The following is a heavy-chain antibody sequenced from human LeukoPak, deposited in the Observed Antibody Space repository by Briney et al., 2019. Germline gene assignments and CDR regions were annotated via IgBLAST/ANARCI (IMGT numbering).Heavy chain of an antibody. CDR1: GFTFSNYE. Sequence: GGSLRLSCAASGFTFSNYEMNWVRQAPGKGLEWVSAISGSGGSTYYADSVKGRFTISRDNSKNTLYLQMNSLRAEDTAVYYCAKDFRCFDYWGQGTLVTVSS. J-gene: IGHJ4*02. D-gene: IGHD4-17*01. CDR2: ISGSGGST. V-gene: IGHV3-23*01. CDR3: AKDFRCFDY.